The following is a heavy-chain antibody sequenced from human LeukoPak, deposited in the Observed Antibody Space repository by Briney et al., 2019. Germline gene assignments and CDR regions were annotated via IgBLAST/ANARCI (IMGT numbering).Heavy chain of an antibody. V-gene: IGHV3-23*01. CDR2: ISGSGGST. D-gene: IGHD5-18*01. J-gene: IGHJ3*02. Sequence: GGSLRLSCAASGFTFSGFAMNWVRQAPGKGLEWVSTISGSGGSTYYADSVKGRFTISRDNSKNTLYLQMNSLRAEDTAVYYCARESKRGYSYPTGAFDIWGQGTMVTVSS. CDR3: ARESKRGYSYPTGAFDI. CDR1: GFTFSGFA.